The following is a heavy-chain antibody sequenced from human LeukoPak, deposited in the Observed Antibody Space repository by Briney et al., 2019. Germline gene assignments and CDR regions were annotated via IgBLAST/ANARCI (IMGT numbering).Heavy chain of an antibody. CDR1: GLTVSSHY. CDR3: ARDRPAGGVGDFDH. Sequence: GGSLRLSCVASGLTVSSHYMSWVRQAPRNGLEWVSAIYTDGSTYYAGSVKGRFTISRDNSENTLYLQMNSLRVEDTAVYYCARDRPAGGVGDFDHWGQGTLVTVSS. D-gene: IGHD3-16*01. CDR2: IYTDGST. V-gene: IGHV3-66*01. J-gene: IGHJ4*02.